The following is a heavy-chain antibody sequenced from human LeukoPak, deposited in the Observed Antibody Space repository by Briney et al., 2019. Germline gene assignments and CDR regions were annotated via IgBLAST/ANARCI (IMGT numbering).Heavy chain of an antibody. CDR2: IIVGGGKT. V-gene: IGHV1-58*02. CDR1: GFTFSNSA. CDR3: ARAANWHNDDWFDP. D-gene: IGHD1/OR15-1a*01. Sequence: ASVKVSCKASGFTFSNSAMQWVRQARGQRLEWMGWIIVGGGKTHYAQNFQDRVTITRDSSTNTPYMELSSLRSEDTAVYYCARAANWHNDDWFDPWGQGTLVTVSS. J-gene: IGHJ5*02.